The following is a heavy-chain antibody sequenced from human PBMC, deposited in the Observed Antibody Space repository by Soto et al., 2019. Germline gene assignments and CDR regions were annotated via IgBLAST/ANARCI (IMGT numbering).Heavy chain of an antibody. CDR2: TSYDENYK. V-gene: IGHV3-30*04. J-gene: IGHJ4*02. CDR3: ASKGGNSGLWDFDY. CDR1: GFTFSGYA. D-gene: IGHD5-18*01. Sequence: QVQLVESGGGVVQPGRSLRLSCAASGFTFSGYAMHWVRQAPGKGLEWVAATSYDENYKYYADSVKGRFTISGDNSKNTLFLQTTSLRTEDTAVYYCASKGGNSGLWDFDYRGQGYVVTVSS.